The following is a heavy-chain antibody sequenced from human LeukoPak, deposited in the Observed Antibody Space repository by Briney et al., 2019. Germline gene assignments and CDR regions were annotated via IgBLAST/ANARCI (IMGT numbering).Heavy chain of an antibody. CDR2: IKQDGSEK. CDR1: GFTFTSYW. J-gene: IGHJ4*02. D-gene: IGHD1-14*01. V-gene: IGHV3-7*01. CDR3: ARITRTNYFDY. Sequence: PGGSLRLSCAASGFTFTSYWMSWVRQAPGKGLEWVANIKQDGSEKSYVDSVKGRFTISRDNAKNSLYLQMNSLRAEDTAVYYCARITRTNYFDYWGQGTLVTVSS.